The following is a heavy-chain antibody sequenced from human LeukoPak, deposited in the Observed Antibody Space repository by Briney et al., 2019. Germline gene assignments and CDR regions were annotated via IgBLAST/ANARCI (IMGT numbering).Heavy chain of an antibody. D-gene: IGHD1-26*01. J-gene: IGHJ2*01. V-gene: IGHV3-7*01. CDR3: VRWIASGSGIYWYFDV. CDR2: IKQDGSEK. Sequence: GGSLRLSCAASGFTFSRYYMTRVRQAPGKGLEWVANIKQDGSEKFYVDSEKGRFTISRDNAKNSLFLQMNSLRAEDTAVYYSVRWIASGSGIYWYFDVWGRGTLVTVSS. CDR1: GFTFSRYY.